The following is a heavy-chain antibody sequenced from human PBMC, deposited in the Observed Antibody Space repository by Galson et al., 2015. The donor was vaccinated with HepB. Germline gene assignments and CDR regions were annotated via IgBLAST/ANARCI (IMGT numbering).Heavy chain of an antibody. Sequence: SLRLSCAASGFTFSSYAMSWVRQAPGKGLEWVSAISGSGGSTYYADSVKGRFTISRDNSKNTLYLQMNSLRAEDTAVYYCAKDPRFIRVFDRIDYWGQGVLVTVSS. V-gene: IGHV3-23*01. CDR2: ISGSGGST. J-gene: IGHJ4*02. CDR3: AKDPRFIRVFDRIDY. D-gene: IGHD6-13*01. CDR1: GFTFSSYA.